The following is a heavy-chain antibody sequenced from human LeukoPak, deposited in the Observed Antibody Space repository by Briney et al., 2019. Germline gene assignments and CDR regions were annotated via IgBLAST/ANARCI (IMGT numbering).Heavy chain of an antibody. CDR1: GVSFSGYY. Sequence: SETLSLTCAVYGVSFSGYYCSWIRQPPGKGLEWIGEINHSGSTNYNSSLKSRVTISVDTSKNQFSLKLSSVTAADTAVYYCARQHYSGYDYSLFYWGQGTLVTVSS. D-gene: IGHD5-12*01. CDR2: INHSGST. J-gene: IGHJ4*02. CDR3: ARQHYSGYDYSLFY. V-gene: IGHV4-34*01.